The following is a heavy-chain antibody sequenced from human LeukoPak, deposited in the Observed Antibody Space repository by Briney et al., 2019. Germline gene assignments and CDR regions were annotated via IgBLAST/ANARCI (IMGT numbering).Heavy chain of an antibody. CDR2: ISAYNGNT. CDR3: ARESAAGYYDSSGYYFSHFDS. Sequence: ASVKVSCKASGYTFINHGINWVRQAPGQGLEWMGWISAYNGNTNYAQNLQGRVTMTTDTSTSTAYMELRSLRSDDTAVYYCARESAAGYYDSSGYYFSHFDSWGQGTLVAVSS. D-gene: IGHD3-22*01. J-gene: IGHJ4*02. V-gene: IGHV1-18*01. CDR1: GYTFINHG.